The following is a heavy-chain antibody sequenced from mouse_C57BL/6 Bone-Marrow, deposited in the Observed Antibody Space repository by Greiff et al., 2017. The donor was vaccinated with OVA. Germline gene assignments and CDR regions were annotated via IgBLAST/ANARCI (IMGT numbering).Heavy chain of an antibody. D-gene: IGHD1-1*02. CDR3: ARNYDSYAMDY. CDR2: IYPGDGDT. CDR1: GYAFSSSW. J-gene: IGHJ4*01. V-gene: IGHV1-82*01. Sequence: VQVVESGPELVKPGASVQISCKASGYAFSSSWMNWVKQRPGKGLEWIGRIYPGDGDTNYNGKFKGKATLTADKSSSTAYMQFSSLTSEDSAIYYCARNYDSYAMDYWGQGTSVTVAS.